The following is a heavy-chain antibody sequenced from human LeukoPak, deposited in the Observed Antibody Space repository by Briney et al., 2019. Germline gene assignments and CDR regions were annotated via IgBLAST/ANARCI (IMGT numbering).Heavy chain of an antibody. CDR1: GFTFRSYT. CDR3: ARVQAAANILYYFDY. J-gene: IGHJ4*02. D-gene: IGHD6-13*01. Sequence: GALRLSCAASGFTFRSYTMSWVRQAPGKGLEWVASITSSSTFIYYADSLKGRFTISRDNAQNSLYLQMNSLRAEDTAVYYCARVQAAANILYYFDYWGQGTLVTVSS. V-gene: IGHV3-21*01. CDR2: ITSSSTFI.